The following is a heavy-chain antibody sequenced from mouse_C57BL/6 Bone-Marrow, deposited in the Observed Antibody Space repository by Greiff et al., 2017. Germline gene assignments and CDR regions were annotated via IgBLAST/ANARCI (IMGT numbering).Heavy chain of an antibody. V-gene: IGHV1-59*01. Sequence: VQLQQPGAELVRPGTSVKLSCKASGYTFTSYWMHWVKQRPGQGLEWIGVIDPSDSYTNYNQKFKGKATLTVDTSSSTAYMQLSSLTSEDSAVXYCARSNYYGSSDWYCDVWGTGTTVTVSS. J-gene: IGHJ1*03. CDR3: ARSNYYGSSDWYCDV. D-gene: IGHD1-1*01. CDR2: IDPSDSYT. CDR1: GYTFTSYW.